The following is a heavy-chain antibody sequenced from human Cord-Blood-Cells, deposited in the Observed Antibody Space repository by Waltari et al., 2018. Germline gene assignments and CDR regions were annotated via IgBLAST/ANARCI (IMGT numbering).Heavy chain of an antibody. J-gene: IGHJ4*02. V-gene: IGHV4-39*01. CDR3: ARRDYYGSGSSPFDY. Sequence: QLQLQESGPGLVKPSETLSLTCTVSGGSISSSSYYWGWIRQPPGTGLEWIGSIYYRGSTYYNPSLKSRVTISVDTSKNQFSLKLSSVTAADTAVYYCARRDYYGSGSSPFDYWGQGTLVTVSS. CDR1: GGSISSSSYY. D-gene: IGHD3-10*01. CDR2: IYYRGST.